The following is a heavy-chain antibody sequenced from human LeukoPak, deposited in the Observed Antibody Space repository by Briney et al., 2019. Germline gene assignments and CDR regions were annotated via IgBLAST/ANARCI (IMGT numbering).Heavy chain of an antibody. CDR3: ARGIAVGYFDY. J-gene: IGHJ4*02. D-gene: IGHD6-19*01. CDR1: GFTFSSYA. Sequence: PGGSLRLSCAASGFTFSSYAMHWVRQAPGKGLEWVAVISYDGSNKYYADSVKGRFTISRDNSRNTLYLQMNSLRAEDTAVYYCARGIAVGYFDYWGQGTLVTVSS. CDR2: ISYDGSNK. V-gene: IGHV3-30*14.